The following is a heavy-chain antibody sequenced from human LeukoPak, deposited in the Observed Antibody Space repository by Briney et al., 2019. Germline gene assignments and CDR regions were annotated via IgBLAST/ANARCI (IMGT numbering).Heavy chain of an antibody. Sequence: GGSLRLSCAASRFTFSGYWMSWVPQAPGKGLEWVANIKEDGSEKYYVDSVKGRFTVSRDNAKNSVDLHMNSLRAEDTAVYYCARGGRTTVYWGQGTLVTVSS. V-gene: IGHV3-7*01. J-gene: IGHJ4*02. CDR1: RFTFSGYW. D-gene: IGHD4-17*01. CDR2: IKEDGSEK. CDR3: ARGGRTTVY.